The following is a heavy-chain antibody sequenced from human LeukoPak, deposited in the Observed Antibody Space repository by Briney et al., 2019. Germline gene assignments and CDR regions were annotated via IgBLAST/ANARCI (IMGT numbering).Heavy chain of an antibody. Sequence: PGGSLRLSCAASGFSFSDYYMSWIRQAPGKGLEWVSYIGSSGSTIYYADSVEGRFTISRDNAKNSLYLQMNSLRAEDTAVYYCARDLSAYCGGDCFWGQGTLVTVSS. CDR3: ARDLSAYCGGDCF. V-gene: IGHV3-11*01. CDR2: IGSSGSTI. CDR1: GFSFSDYY. J-gene: IGHJ4*02. D-gene: IGHD2-21*02.